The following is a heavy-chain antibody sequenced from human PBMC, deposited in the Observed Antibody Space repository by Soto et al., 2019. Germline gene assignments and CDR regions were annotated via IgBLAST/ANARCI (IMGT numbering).Heavy chain of an antibody. V-gene: IGHV3-30*18. CDR3: AKDLIFGVAYFDY. CDR2: ISYDGSNK. CDR1: GFTFSSYG. D-gene: IGHD3-3*02. J-gene: IGHJ4*02. Sequence: GGSLRLSCAASGFTFSSYGMHWVRQAPGKGLEWVAVISYDGSNKYYADSVKGRFTISRDNSKNTLYLQMNSLRAEDTAVYYCAKDLIFGVAYFDYWGQGTLVTVSS.